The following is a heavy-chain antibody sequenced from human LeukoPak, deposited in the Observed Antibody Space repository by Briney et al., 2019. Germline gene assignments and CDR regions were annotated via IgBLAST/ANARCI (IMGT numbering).Heavy chain of an antibody. Sequence: ETLSLTCTVSGGSISSYYWSWVRQAPGKGLEWVASIKQDGSDKFYVASVKGRFTISRDNAKNSLYLQMNSLRAEDTAVYYCARGGAAAARKRGVDYWGQGTLVTVSS. CDR3: ARGGAAAARKRGVDY. CDR2: IKQDGSDK. CDR1: GGSISSYY. V-gene: IGHV3-7*01. D-gene: IGHD6-13*01. J-gene: IGHJ4*02.